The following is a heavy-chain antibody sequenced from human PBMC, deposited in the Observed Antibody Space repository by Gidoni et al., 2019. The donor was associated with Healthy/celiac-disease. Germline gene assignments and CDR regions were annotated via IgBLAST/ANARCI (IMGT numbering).Heavy chain of an antibody. CDR3: ARAPTIFGVVISFDY. D-gene: IGHD3-3*01. J-gene: IGHJ4*02. CDR2: IYYRGST. CDR1: GAPISRSSYY. Sequence: QLQLQESGPGLVKPSETLSLTCPVSGAPISRSSYYRGWIRQPPGKGLEWIGSIYYRGSTYYNPSLKSRVTISVDTSKNQFSLKLSSVTAADTAVYYCARAPTIFGVVISFDYWGQGTLVTVSS. V-gene: IGHV4-39*01.